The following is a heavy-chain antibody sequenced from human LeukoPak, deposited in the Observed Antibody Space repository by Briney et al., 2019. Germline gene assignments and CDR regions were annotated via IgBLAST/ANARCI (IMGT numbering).Heavy chain of an antibody. CDR2: INHSGGT. J-gene: IGHJ4*02. CDR3: ARVVGTCYFDY. CDR1: GGSFSGYY. V-gene: IGHV4-34*01. D-gene: IGHD7-27*01. Sequence: SETLSLTCAVYGGSFSGYYWGWSRQPPGKGLEWIGEINHSGGTNYNPSLKSRVTISVDTSKNQFSLKLSSVTAADTAVYYCARVVGTCYFDYWGQGTLVTVSS.